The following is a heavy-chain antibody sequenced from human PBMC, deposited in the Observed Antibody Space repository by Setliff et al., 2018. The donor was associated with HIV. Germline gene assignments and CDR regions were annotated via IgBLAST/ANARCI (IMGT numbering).Heavy chain of an antibody. CDR2: IYPGDFVT. CDR1: GYNFNNYW. Sequence: GESLKISCKASGYNFNNYWIGWVRQMPGKGLEWIGVIYPGDFVTRYGPSFQGQVSISADRSITTAYLQWSSLKASDTAMYYCTRRRRAPGTEDLEAYWGQGTLVTVS. D-gene: IGHD2-21*02. J-gene: IGHJ4*02. V-gene: IGHV5-51*01. CDR3: TRRRRAPGTEDLEAY.